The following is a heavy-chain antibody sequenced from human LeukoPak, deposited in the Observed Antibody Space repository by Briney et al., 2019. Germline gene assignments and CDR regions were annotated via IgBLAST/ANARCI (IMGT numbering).Heavy chain of an antibody. V-gene: IGHV3-30*18. D-gene: IGHD3-22*01. J-gene: IGHJ4*02. CDR1: GFTFSSYG. Sequence: GGSLRLSCAASGFTFSSYGIHWVRQAPGKGLEWVAVISYDGSNKYYADSVKGRFTLSRDNSKNALYLQMTSLRAEDTAVYYCAKVGPRTRDSSRHYFDYWGQGTLVTVSP. CDR3: AKVGPRTRDSSRHYFDY. CDR2: ISYDGSNK.